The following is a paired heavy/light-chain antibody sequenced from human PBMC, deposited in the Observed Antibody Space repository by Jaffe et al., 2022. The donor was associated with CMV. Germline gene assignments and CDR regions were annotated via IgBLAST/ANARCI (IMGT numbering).Heavy chain of an antibody. CDR2: NNLKNGGT. D-gene: IGHD2-21*01. V-gene: IGHV1-2*02. J-gene: IGHJ5*02. CDR1: GYTFTAYH. CDR3: ARCPPFGNDWHNWFDP. Sequence: QVQLVQSGAEVRNPGASVKVSCRASGYTFTAYHIHWVRQAPGQGLEWLGWNNLKNGGTNYAQKVRGRVTMTRDTSISTAYMELNMLTSDDTAMYYCARCPPFGNDWHNWFDPWGQGTLVIVSS.
Light chain of an antibody. Sequence: QSALTQPASVSGSPGQSITISCTGVSSDVGNYNYVSWYQQHPGKVPKLVIYDVSNRPSGDSNRFSGSKSGNTASLTISGLQAEDEANYYCSSYTTSSTLVFGGGTKLTVL. CDR1: SSDVGNYNY. V-gene: IGLV2-14*03. CDR3: SSYTTSSTLV. CDR2: DVS. J-gene: IGLJ3*02.